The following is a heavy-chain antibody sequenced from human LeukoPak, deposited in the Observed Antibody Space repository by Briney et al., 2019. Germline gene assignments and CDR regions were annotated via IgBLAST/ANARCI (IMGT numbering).Heavy chain of an antibody. CDR1: GFTFSSYS. CDR2: ISSSSSYI. Sequence: GGSLRLSCAASGFTFSSYSMNWVRQAPGKGLEWVSSISSSSSYIYYADSVKGRFTISRDNAKNSLYLQMNSLRAEDTAVYYCATPWSGYYNYWGQGTLVTVSS. J-gene: IGHJ4*02. D-gene: IGHD3-3*01. V-gene: IGHV3-21*01. CDR3: ATPWSGYYNY.